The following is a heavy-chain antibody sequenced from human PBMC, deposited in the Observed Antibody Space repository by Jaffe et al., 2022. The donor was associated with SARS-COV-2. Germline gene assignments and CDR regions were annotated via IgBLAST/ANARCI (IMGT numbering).Heavy chain of an antibody. CDR3: AKDMGIVKYWYFDL. V-gene: IGHV3-23*01. J-gene: IGHJ2*01. Sequence: EVQLLESGGDSVQPGGSLRLSCVASELTFRSYAMSWVRQAPGKGLEWLSGISGSGGDTYYADSVKGRFTISRDNSKNTLYLQMNSLRVEDTAVYYCAKDMGIVKYWYFDLWGRGTLVTVSS. CDR2: ISGSGGDT. D-gene: IGHD7-27*01. CDR1: ELTFRSYA.